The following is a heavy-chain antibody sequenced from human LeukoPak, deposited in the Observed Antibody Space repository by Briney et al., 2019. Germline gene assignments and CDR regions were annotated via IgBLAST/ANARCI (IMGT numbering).Heavy chain of an antibody. Sequence: GGSLRLSCAASGFTFRSYWMSWVRQAPGKGLEWVANIKRDGSEKYYVDSVKGRFSISRDNAKNSLYLQMNSLRAEDTAVYYCARGNPVALGGMDVWGQGTTVTVSS. V-gene: IGHV3-7*02. CDR2: IKRDGSEK. CDR1: GFTFRSYW. J-gene: IGHJ6*02. CDR3: ARGNPVALGGMDV. D-gene: IGHD2/OR15-2a*01.